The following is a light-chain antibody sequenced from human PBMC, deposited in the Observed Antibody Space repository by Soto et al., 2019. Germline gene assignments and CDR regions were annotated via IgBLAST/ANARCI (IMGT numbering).Light chain of an antibody. Sequence: RRQSPATLSVSPRDLASLSFRASQGIGDTLAWYQHKPGQTPRLLIYDTSTRATGVPTRFSGSRSGAEFTLTINSLRSEDFAVYYCQPYNNWPLTFGGGTKVAI. CDR2: DTS. J-gene: IGKJ4*01. CDR3: QPYNNWPLT. V-gene: IGKV3-15*01. CDR1: QGIGDT.